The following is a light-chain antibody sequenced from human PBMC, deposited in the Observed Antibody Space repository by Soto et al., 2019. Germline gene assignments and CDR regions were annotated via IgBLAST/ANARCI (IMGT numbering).Light chain of an antibody. J-gene: IGKJ1*01. CDR1: QSVSSSY. V-gene: IGKV3-20*01. Sequence: EIVLTQSPGTLSLSPGERATLSCRASQSVSSSYLAWYQLKPGQAPRLLIYGASNRATGIPDGFSGSGSGTDFTLTISRLEPEDFAVYYCQQYGSSPWTFGQGTKVEIK. CDR3: QQYGSSPWT. CDR2: GAS.